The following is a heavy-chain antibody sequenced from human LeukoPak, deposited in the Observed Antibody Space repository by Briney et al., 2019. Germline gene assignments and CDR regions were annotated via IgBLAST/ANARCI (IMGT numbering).Heavy chain of an antibody. CDR2: INPNSGGT. J-gene: IGHJ6*02. D-gene: IGHD4-17*01. CDR1: GYTFTGYY. V-gene: IGHV1-2*02. CDR3: ARLDMTTYYYYGMDV. Sequence: GASVKVSCKASGYTFTGYYMHWVRQAPGQGLEWMGWINPNSGGTNYAQKFQGRVTMTRNTSISTAYMELSSLRSEDTAVYYCARLDMTTYYYYGMDVWGQGTTVTVSS.